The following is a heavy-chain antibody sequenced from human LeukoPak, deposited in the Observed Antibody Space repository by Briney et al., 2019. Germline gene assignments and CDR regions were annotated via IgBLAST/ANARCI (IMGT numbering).Heavy chain of an antibody. J-gene: IGHJ4*02. Sequence: GGSLRLSCAASGFTFNNYAMSWVRPAPGKGLEWVSVISGSGGSTYYSDSVKGQFTIFRDNSKNTVYLQMNSLRADDTAVYYCAKGDTGMVRRYYFDYWGQGTLVTVSS. CDR1: GFTFNNYA. V-gene: IGHV3-23*01. CDR3: AKGDTGMVRRYYFDY. CDR2: ISGSGGST. D-gene: IGHD5-18*01.